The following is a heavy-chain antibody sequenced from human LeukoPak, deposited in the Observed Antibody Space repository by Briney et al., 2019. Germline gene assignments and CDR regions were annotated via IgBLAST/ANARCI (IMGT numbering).Heavy chain of an antibody. CDR2: VNPSGGST. CDR3: ARVARGQLVQFDY. D-gene: IGHD6-6*01. J-gene: IGHJ4*02. V-gene: IGHV1-46*01. CDR1: GYTFTTYY. Sequence: ASVKVSCKASGYTFTTYYLHWVRQAPGQGLEWVGIVNPSGGSTNYAQKFQGRVTMTRDTPTSTVYMELSSLRSEDTAIYYCARVARGQLVQFDYWGQGTLVTVSS.